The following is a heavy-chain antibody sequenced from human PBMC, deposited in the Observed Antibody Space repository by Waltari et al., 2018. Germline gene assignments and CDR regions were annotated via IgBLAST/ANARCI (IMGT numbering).Heavy chain of an antibody. CDR1: GGSISGTNW. CDR2: ISHTGST. V-gene: IGHV4-4*02. Sequence: QVQLQESGPGLGKPSGTLSLTRAVSGGSISGTNWWTGVRQPPGKGLEWIGEISHTGSTDYNLSLKSRVTISVDNSKNQFSLKLNSVTAADTAVYYCARARYFGSLFAWFDPWGQGTLVNVSS. CDR3: ARARYFGSLFAWFDP. D-gene: IGHD1-20*01. J-gene: IGHJ5*02.